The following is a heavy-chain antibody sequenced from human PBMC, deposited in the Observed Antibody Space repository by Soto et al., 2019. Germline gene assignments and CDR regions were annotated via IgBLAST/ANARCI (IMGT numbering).Heavy chain of an antibody. V-gene: IGHV1-69*01. J-gene: IGHJ4*02. CDR2: IIPIFGTP. D-gene: IGHD5-12*01. CDR1: GVTFSRQD. Sequence: VQLVQSGAEVKKPGSSVKVSCKASGVTFSRQDMRWVRQAPGQGLEWMGGIIPIFGTPQYAEKFQDRLTITADESTRTAYMELSSLTSEDTAMYYCATNGGTDGYNFDYWGQGTLVTVSS. CDR3: ATNGGTDGYNFDY.